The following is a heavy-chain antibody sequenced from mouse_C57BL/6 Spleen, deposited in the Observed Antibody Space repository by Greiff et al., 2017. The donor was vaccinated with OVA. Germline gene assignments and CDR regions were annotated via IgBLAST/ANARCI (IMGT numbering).Heavy chain of an antibody. CDR1: GYTFTSYT. V-gene: IGHV1-4*01. CDR3: ARDLDDGYSFAY. CDR2: INPSSGYT. Sequence: QVHVKQSGAELARPGASVKMSCKASGYTFTSYTMHWVKQRPGQGLEWIGYINPSSGYTKYNQKFKDKATLTADKSSSTAYMQLSSLTSEDSAVYYCARDLDDGYSFAYWGQGTLVTVSA. D-gene: IGHD2-3*01. J-gene: IGHJ3*01.